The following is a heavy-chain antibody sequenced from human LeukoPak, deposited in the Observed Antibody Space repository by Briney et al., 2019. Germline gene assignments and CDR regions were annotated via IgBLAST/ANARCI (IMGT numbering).Heavy chain of an antibody. J-gene: IGHJ4*02. CDR2: IIPIFGTA. D-gene: IGHD3-22*01. Sequence: SVKVSCKASGGTFSSYAISWVRQAPGQGLEWMGGIIPIFGTANYAQKFQGRVTITTDESTSTAYMELSSLRSEDTAVYYCARGGIPSYDSSGYYSYWGQGTLVTVSS. CDR3: ARGGIPSYDSSGYYSY. V-gene: IGHV1-69*05. CDR1: GGTFSSYA.